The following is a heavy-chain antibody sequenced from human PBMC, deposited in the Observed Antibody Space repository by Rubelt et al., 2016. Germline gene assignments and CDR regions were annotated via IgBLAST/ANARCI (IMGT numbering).Heavy chain of an antibody. J-gene: IGHJ6*03. Sequence: QVQLVQSGAEVKRPGSSVRISCKASGGPFDDYAVSWVRQAPGQGLEWMGRIIPVVATAAYAQKFQGRVTITADKSTSTAYMELSSLRSEDTAVYYCARDNRRWGIGNYDYYYDMDVWGKGTTVTVSS. V-gene: IGHV1-69*04. CDR2: IIPVVATA. CDR1: GGPFDDYA. CDR3: ARDNRRWGIGNYDYYYDMDV. D-gene: IGHD6-13*01.